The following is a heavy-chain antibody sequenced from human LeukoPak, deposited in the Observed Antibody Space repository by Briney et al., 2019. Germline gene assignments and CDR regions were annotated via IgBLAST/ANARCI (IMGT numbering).Heavy chain of an antibody. CDR1: GASMSSNY. Sequence: SGTQSLTCNVSGASMSSNYWSWIRQPPGKGLEWIGYIYHSGNTNYSPSLESRVTMSVDQSKNQFSLRVHFVSAADTAVDYCASTRRAAEAGRFDSWGQGTLVTVSS. D-gene: IGHD6-19*01. CDR2: IYHSGNT. V-gene: IGHV4-4*09. CDR3: ASTRRAAEAGRFDS. J-gene: IGHJ4*02.